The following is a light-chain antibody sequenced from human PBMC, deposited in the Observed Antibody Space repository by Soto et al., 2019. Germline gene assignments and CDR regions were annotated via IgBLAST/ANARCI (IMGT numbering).Light chain of an antibody. J-gene: IGLJ1*01. Sequence: SELIRTPSVSGSYWPAAEVGCSESGSTMGSNTVTLYEELAGTHTILLLYSNNLRSSGVPDRFSGSRSGTSASLAIRGHQSEDEADYYCATWDDSLNGYVFGSVTKGTV. CDR3: ATWDDSLNGYV. CDR2: SNN. V-gene: IGLV1-44*01. CDR1: GSTMGSNT.